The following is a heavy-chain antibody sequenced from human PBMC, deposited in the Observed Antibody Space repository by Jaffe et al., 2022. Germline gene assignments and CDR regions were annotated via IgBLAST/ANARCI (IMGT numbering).Heavy chain of an antibody. V-gene: IGHV3-48*03. Sequence: EVQLVESGGGLVQPGGSLRLSCAASGFTFSSYEMNWVRQAPGKGLEWVSYISSSGSTIYYADSVKGRFTISRDNAKNSLYLQMNSLRAEDTAVYYCARDQQLVNFDYWGQGTLVTVSS. J-gene: IGHJ4*02. D-gene: IGHD6-13*01. CDR3: ARDQQLVNFDY. CDR1: GFTFSSYE. CDR2: ISSSGSTI.